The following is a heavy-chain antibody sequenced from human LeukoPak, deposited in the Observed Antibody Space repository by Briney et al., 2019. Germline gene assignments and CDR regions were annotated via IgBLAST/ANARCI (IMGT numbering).Heavy chain of an antibody. Sequence: GGSLRLSCAASGCTFSSYSMNWVRQAPGKGLEWVSFISSRSSFRYYADSVKGRFTISRDNAKNSLYLQMNSLRAEDTAVYYCARDMTTVTPLDYWGQGTLVTVSS. CDR3: ARDMTTVTPLDY. D-gene: IGHD4-17*01. CDR1: GCTFSSYS. CDR2: ISSRSSFR. J-gene: IGHJ4*02. V-gene: IGHV3-21*01.